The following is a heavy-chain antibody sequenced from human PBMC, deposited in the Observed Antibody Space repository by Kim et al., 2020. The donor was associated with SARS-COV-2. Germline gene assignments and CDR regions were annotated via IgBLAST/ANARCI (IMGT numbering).Heavy chain of an antibody. CDR2: IIPIFGTA. V-gene: IGHV1-69*13. J-gene: IGHJ3*02. CDR3: AGFVTMIVNAFDI. D-gene: IGHD3-22*01. CDR1: GGTFSSYA. Sequence: SVKVSCKASGGTFSSYAISWVRQAPGQGLEWMGGIIPIFGTANYAQKFQGRVTITADESTSTAYMELSSLRSEDTAVYYCAGFVTMIVNAFDIWGQGTMVTVSS.